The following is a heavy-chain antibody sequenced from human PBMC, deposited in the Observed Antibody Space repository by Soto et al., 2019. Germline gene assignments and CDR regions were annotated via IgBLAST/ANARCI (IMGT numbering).Heavy chain of an antibody. CDR2: IYHTGST. Sequence: PSETLSLTCAVSGGSISSSNWWSWVRQPPGKGLEWIGEIYHTGSTNYNPSLQSRLTISVDKSKNQFSLKLSSVTAADTAVYYCAKMGDYLFDYWGQGTLVTVSS. J-gene: IGHJ4*02. D-gene: IGHD3-16*01. CDR1: GGSISSSNW. CDR3: AKMGDYLFDY. V-gene: IGHV4-4*02.